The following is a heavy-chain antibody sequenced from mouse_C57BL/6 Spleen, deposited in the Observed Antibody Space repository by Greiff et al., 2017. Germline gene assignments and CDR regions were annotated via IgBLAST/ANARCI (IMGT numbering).Heavy chain of an antibody. D-gene: IGHD2-4*01. J-gene: IGHJ3*01. CDR2: IDPSDSYT. V-gene: IGHV1-59*01. Sequence: QVQLQQSGAELVRPGTSVKLSCKASGYTFTSYWMHWVKQRPGQGLEWIGVIDPSDSYTNYNQKFKGKATLTVDTSSSTAYMQLSSLTSEDSAVYYCAIYYDYDQAWFAYWGQGTLVTVSA. CDR1: GYTFTSYW. CDR3: AIYYDYDQAWFAY.